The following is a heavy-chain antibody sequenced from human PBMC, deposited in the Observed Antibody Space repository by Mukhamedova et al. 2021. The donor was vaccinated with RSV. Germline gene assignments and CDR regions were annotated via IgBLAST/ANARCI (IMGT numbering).Heavy chain of an antibody. Sequence: GLEWFGEINHSGSTNYNPSLKSRVTISVDTSKNQFSLKLSSVTAADTAVYYCARVRGRITMIVVVNNYFDYWGQGTLVTVYS. D-gene: IGHD3-22*01. V-gene: IGHV4-34*01. CDR3: ARVRGRITMIVVVNNYFDY. J-gene: IGHJ4*02. CDR2: INHSGST.